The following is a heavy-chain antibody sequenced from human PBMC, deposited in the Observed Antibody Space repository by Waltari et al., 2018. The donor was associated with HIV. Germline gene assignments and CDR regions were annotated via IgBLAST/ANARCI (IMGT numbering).Heavy chain of an antibody. CDR1: GYSFTSYD. D-gene: IGHD1-26*01. Sequence: QVQLVQSGAEVKKHGASVKVSCQASGYSFTSYDINWVRQATGQGLEWMGWMTPSSGNTGSAQKFQGRVTMSRNTSVSTVYMELSTLTSDDTAIYFCARGGSTHTHFAYWGQGTLVTVSS. J-gene: IGHJ4*02. V-gene: IGHV1-8*01. CDR2: MTPSSGNT. CDR3: ARGGSTHTHFAY.